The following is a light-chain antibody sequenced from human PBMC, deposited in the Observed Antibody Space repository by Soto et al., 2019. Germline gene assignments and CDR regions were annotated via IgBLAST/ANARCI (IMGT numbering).Light chain of an antibody. J-gene: IGLJ1*01. CDR1: SSDVGGYNY. CDR3: CSLTTSHTYV. CDR2: HVT. Sequence: QSALTQPASVSVSPGQSITISCTGTSSDVGGYNYVSWYQQHPGKAPKLMIYHVTYRPSGVSNRYSGSKSGNSASLTISGLQADDEADYYCCSLTTSHTYVFGSGTKVTVL. V-gene: IGLV2-14*01.